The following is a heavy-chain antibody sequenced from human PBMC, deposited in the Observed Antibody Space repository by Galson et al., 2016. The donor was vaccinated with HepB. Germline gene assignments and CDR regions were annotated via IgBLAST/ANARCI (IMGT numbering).Heavy chain of an antibody. V-gene: IGHV4-31*03. D-gene: IGHD2-15*01. CDR2: IYYSGNT. CDR3: AKVDCSGDGCRLDY. J-gene: IGHJ4*02. CDR1: GGSISSDGFY. Sequence: TLSLTCTVSGGSISSDGFYWTWIRQHPGKGLEWIGHIYYSGNTYYNPSLKSRLTISVDTSKNQFSLMLSSVTAADTAVYYCAKVDCSGDGCRLDYWGQGTLVTVSS.